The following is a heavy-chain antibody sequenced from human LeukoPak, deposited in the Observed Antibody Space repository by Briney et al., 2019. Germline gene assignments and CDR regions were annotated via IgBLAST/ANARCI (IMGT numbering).Heavy chain of an antibody. D-gene: IGHD6-19*01. CDR1: GGSISSSSYF. CDR3: ARSSGFFPFDQ. J-gene: IGHJ4*02. Sequence: SATLSLTCTASGGSISSSSYFWGWIRQPPGEGLEWIGTIHYSGSTYYNPSLKRRVTISVDTSKNQFSLRLTSVTAADTAVFYCARSSGFFPFDQWGQGTLVAVSS. V-gene: IGHV4-39*01. CDR2: IHYSGST.